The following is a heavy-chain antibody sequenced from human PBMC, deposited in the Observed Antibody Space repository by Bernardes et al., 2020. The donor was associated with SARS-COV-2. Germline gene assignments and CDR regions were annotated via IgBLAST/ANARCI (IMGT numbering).Heavy chain of an antibody. V-gene: IGHV3-23*01. D-gene: IGHD3-3*01. Sequence: LRLSCVSSGFTFTKFDMSWVRQAPGMELEWISGISGSGSTTYYADSVKGRFTISRDNSRNTLFLQMDSLRAEDTAVYYCAKDDIRPLFGAPVYDSWGQGTLVTVSS. J-gene: IGHJ4*02. CDR1: GFTFTKFD. CDR2: ISGSGSTT. CDR3: AKDDIRPLFGAPVYDS.